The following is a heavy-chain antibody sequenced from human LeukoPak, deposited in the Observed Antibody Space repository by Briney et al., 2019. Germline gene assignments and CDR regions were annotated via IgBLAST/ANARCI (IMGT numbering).Heavy chain of an antibody. Sequence: GGSLRLSCAASGFTVSSNYMSWVRQAPGKGLEWVSVIYSGGSTYYADSVKGRFTISRDNSKNTLYRQMNSLRAEDTAVYYCARSYYGSGSYYFDYWGQGTLVTVSS. V-gene: IGHV3-53*01. CDR1: GFTVSSNY. CDR3: ARSYYGSGSYYFDY. CDR2: IYSGGST. J-gene: IGHJ4*02. D-gene: IGHD3-10*01.